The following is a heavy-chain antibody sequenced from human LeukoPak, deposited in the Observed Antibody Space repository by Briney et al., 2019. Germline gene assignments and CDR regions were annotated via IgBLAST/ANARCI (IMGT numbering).Heavy chain of an antibody. Sequence: PSQTLSLTCIVSGGSISGGAYYWSWIRPHPGKGLEWIGYICYSGITYYNPSLKRRVAISVDTSKNQFSLKLSAVDAADHAVYYCARWQYWDTGGYFDFWGQGTMVPVSS. CDR2: ICYSGIT. V-gene: IGHV4-31*03. CDR3: ARWQYWDTGGYFDF. J-gene: IGHJ4*02. D-gene: IGHD5-18*01. CDR1: GGSISGGAYY.